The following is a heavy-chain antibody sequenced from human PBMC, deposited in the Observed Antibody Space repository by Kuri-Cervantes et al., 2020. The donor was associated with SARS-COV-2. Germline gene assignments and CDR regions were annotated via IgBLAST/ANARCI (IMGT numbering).Heavy chain of an antibody. CDR2: ISSSSSTI. CDR3: ARGDSGYAGHYYYGMDV. CDR1: GFTFSSYS. J-gene: IGHJ6*02. D-gene: IGHD5-12*01. Sequence: GESLKISCAASGFTFSSYSMNWVRQAPGKGLEWVSYISSSSSTIYYADSVKGRFTISRDNAKNSLYLQMNSLRAEDTAVYYCARGDSGYAGHYYYGMDVWGQGTTVTVSS. V-gene: IGHV3-48*04.